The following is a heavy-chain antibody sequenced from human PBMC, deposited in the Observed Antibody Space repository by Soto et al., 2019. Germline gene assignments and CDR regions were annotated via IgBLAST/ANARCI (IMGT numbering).Heavy chain of an antibody. CDR3: ARHPSDFCFDP. J-gene: IGHJ5*02. V-gene: IGHV4-59*08. CDR1: GGSISSYY. CDR2: IYYSGST. Sequence: TSETLSLTCTVSGGSISSYYWSWIRQPPGKGLEWIGYIYYSGSTNYNPSLKSRVTISVDTSKNQFSLKLSSVTAADTAVYYCARHPSDFCFDPWGQGTLVTVSP. D-gene: IGHD2-21*02.